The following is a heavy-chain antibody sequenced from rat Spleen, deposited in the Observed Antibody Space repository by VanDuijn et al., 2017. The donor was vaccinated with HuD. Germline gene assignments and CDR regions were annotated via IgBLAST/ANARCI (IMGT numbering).Heavy chain of an antibody. D-gene: IGHD1-12*02. V-gene: IGHV5S13*01. Sequence: EVQLVESGGGLVQPGRSLKLSCAASGFTFSNYDMAWVRQAPTKGLEWIASISTGGGNTYYRDSVKGRFTISRDNAKNTQYLQMDSLRSEDTATYFCTRDQSYWGSYYPGGFAYWGQGTLVTVSS. J-gene: IGHJ3*01. CDR3: TRDQSYWGSYYPGGFAY. CDR2: ISTGGGNT. CDR1: GFTFSNYD.